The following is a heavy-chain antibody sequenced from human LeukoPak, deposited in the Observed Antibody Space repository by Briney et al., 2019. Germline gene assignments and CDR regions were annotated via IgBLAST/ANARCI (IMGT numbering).Heavy chain of an antibody. CDR1: GFTFSSYW. CDR3: ARNPSYCSSTSCYLSFGI. CDR2: IDTDGSST. J-gene: IGHJ4*02. D-gene: IGHD2-2*01. Sequence: GSLRLSCAASGFTFSSYWMNWVRQAPGKGLVWVSRIDTDGSSTTYADSVKGRFTISRDNSKNTLYLQMNSLRAEDTAVYYCARNPSYCSSTSCYLSFGIWGQGTLVTVSS. V-gene: IGHV3-74*01.